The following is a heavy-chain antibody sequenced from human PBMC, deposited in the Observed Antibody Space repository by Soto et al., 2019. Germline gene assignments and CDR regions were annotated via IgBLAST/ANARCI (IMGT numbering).Heavy chain of an antibody. CDR3: AREAYNWKTSTGMDV. Sequence: QVQLVESGGGVVQPGRSLRLSCAASGFTFSSYGMHWVRQAPGKGLEWVAVIWYDGSNKYYADSVKGRFTISRDNSKNTLYLQMNSLRAEDTAVCYCAREAYNWKTSTGMDVWGQGTTVTVSS. CDR2: IWYDGSNK. D-gene: IGHD1-20*01. J-gene: IGHJ6*02. CDR1: GFTFSSYG. V-gene: IGHV3-33*01.